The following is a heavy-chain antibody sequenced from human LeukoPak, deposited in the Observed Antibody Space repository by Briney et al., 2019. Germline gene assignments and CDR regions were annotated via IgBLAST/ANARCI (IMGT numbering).Heavy chain of an antibody. CDR3: ARAYYYDSSGYYHDY. CDR2: IYYSGST. Sequence: SSGTLSLTCVVSGGSISSGDYYWSWIRQPPGKGLEWIGYIYYSGSTYYNPSLKSRVTISVDTSKNQFSLKLSSVTAADTAVYYCARAYYYDSSGYYHDYWGQGTLVTVSS. V-gene: IGHV4-30-4*01. J-gene: IGHJ4*02. D-gene: IGHD3-22*01. CDR1: GGSISSGDYY.